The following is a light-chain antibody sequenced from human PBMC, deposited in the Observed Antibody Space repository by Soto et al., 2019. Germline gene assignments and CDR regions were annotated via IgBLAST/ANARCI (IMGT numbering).Light chain of an antibody. CDR3: SSYTSSTTWV. CDR1: SSDVGAYNY. Sequence: SALTQPASVSGSPGQSITISCTGTSSDVGAYNYVSWYQQHPGKAPKLMIYEVSYRPSGVSDRFSGSRSGNTASLTISGLQAEDESDYYCSSYTSSTTWVFGGGTQLTGL. CDR2: EVS. V-gene: IGLV2-14*01. J-gene: IGLJ3*02.